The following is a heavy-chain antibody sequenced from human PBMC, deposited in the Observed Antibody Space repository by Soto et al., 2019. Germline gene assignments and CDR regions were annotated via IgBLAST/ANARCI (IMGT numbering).Heavy chain of an antibody. D-gene: IGHD5-12*01. CDR2: INHSGST. Sequence: SETLSLTCAVYGGSFSGYYWSWIRQPPGKGLEWIGEINHSGSTNYNPSLKSRVTISVDTSKNQFSLKLSSVTAADTVVYYCARGHLREWLRFRRAPRPFDDAFDIWGQGTMVTVSS. V-gene: IGHV4-34*01. CDR3: ARGHLREWLRFRRAPRPFDDAFDI. CDR1: GGSFSGYY. J-gene: IGHJ3*02.